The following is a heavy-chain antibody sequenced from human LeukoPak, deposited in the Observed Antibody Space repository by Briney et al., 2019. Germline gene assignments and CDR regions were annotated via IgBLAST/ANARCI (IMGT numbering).Heavy chain of an antibody. CDR2: ISQSGTSA. J-gene: IGHJ4*02. D-gene: IGHD2-15*01. CDR1: GFTFTSYS. CDR3: TRGSQWELLGSCDY. Sequence: GGSLRLPCAASGFTFTSYSMVWVRQAPGKGLEWVSYISQSGTSAHYTDSVRGRFTISRDNAKNSVYLQMNSLRAEDTAVYYCTRGSQWELLGSCDYWGQGTLVSVSS. V-gene: IGHV3-48*04.